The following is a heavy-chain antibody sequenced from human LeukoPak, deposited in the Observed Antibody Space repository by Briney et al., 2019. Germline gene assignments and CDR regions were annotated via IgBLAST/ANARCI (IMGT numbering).Heavy chain of an antibody. Sequence: GASVKISCKASGYTFTSYDINWVRQATGQGLEWMGWMNPNSGNTGYAQKFQGRVTMTRNTSISTAYMELSSLRSEDTAVYYCARGSHSSGWYGDAFDIWGQGTMVTVSS. CDR3: ARGSHSSGWYGDAFDI. J-gene: IGHJ3*02. D-gene: IGHD6-19*01. V-gene: IGHV1-8*01. CDR2: MNPNSGNT. CDR1: GYTFTSYD.